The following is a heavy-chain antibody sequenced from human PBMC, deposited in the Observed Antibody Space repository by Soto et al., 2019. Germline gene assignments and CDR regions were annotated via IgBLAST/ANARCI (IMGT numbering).Heavy chain of an antibody. CDR3: ARETPSLIYFDY. Sequence: SETLSLTCSVSGDSISNSRFYWAWIRQPPGKGLEWIGNIYHSGSTYYNPSLKSRVTISVDTSKNQFSLKLSSVTAADTAVYYCARETPSLIYFDYWGQGTLVPVSS. CDR2: IYHSGST. CDR1: GDSISNSRFY. V-gene: IGHV4-30-4*08. J-gene: IGHJ4*02.